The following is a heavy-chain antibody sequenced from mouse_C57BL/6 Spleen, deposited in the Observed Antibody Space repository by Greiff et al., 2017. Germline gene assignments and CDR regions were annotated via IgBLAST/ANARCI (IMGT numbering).Heavy chain of an antibody. CDR3: ARGVVAKNYAMDY. Sequence: EVQLQQSGPELVKPGASVKMSCKASGYTFTDYNMHWVKQSHGQSLEWIGYINPTNGGTSYNQKFKGKATLTVNKSSSTAYMELRSLTSEDSAVYYCARGVVAKNYAMDYWGQGTSVTVSS. J-gene: IGHJ4*01. CDR2: INPTNGGT. D-gene: IGHD1-1*01. CDR1: GYTFTDYN. V-gene: IGHV1-22*01.